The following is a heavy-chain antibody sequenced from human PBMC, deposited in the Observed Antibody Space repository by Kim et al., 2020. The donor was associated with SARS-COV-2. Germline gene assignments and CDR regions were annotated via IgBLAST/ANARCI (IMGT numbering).Heavy chain of an antibody. J-gene: IGHJ6*02. D-gene: IGHD6-13*01. CDR3: ARVRGAAGPFYYYDYGMDV. V-gene: IGHV3-11*01. Sequence: GGSLRLSCAASGFTFSDYYMSWIRQAPGKGLVWVSYISSSGSTIYYADSVKGRFTISRDNAKNSLYLQMNSLRAEDTAVYYCARVRGAAGPFYYYDYGMDVWGQGTTVTVSS. CDR1: GFTFSDYY. CDR2: ISSSGSTI.